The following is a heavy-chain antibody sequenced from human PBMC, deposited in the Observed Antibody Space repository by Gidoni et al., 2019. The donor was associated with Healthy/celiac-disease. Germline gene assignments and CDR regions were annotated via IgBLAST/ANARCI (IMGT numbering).Heavy chain of an antibody. CDR3: ARRYGGNPFDY. Sequence: QLQLQESGPGLVKPSETLSLTCTVSGGSISSSSYYWGWIRQPPGKGLEWIGSIYYSGSTYYNPSLKSRVTISVDTSKNQFSLKLSSVTAADTAVYYCARRYGGNPFDYWGQGTLVTVSS. J-gene: IGHJ4*02. CDR2: IYYSGST. D-gene: IGHD4-17*01. CDR1: GGSISSSSYY. V-gene: IGHV4-39*01.